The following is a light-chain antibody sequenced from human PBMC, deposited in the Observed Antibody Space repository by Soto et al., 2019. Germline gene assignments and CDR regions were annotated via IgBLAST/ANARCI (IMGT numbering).Light chain of an antibody. CDR2: DVY. CDR3: TSYTTSNTLT. V-gene: IGLV2-14*03. J-gene: IGLJ2*01. Sequence: QSALTQPASVSGSPGQAITISCTGTSRDIGAYNYVSWFQQSPGKAPKPMIYDVYNRPSGVSDRFSGSKSGNTASLTISGLQPEDEAVYYCTSYTTSNTLTFGGGTKLTVL. CDR1: SRDIGAYNY.